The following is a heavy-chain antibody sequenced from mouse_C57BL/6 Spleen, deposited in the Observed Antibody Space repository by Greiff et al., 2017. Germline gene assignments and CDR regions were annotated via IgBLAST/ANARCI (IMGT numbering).Heavy chain of an antibody. CDR1: GYTFTSYW. Sequence: QVQLQQPGAELVKPGASVKLSCKASGYTFTSYWMHWVKQRPGQGLEWIGMIYPNSGSTNYNEKFKSKATLTVDTSSSTAYMQLSSLTSEDSAVYYCARSDYDDLYYFDYWGQGTTLTVSS. CDR2: IYPNSGST. CDR3: ARSDYDDLYYFDY. V-gene: IGHV1-64*01. D-gene: IGHD2-13*01. J-gene: IGHJ2*01.